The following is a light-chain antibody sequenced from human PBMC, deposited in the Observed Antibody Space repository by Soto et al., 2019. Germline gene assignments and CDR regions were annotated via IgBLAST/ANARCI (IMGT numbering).Light chain of an antibody. CDR2: GAS. CDR3: QQYVNSPIT. Sequence: ESVLTQSPGTLSLSPGERSTLSCRSSQSVSSNYLAWYQQKPGQTPRLLIYGASSRATGIPDRFSGSGSGTDFTLTISRLEPEDFVVYYCQQYVNSPITFGQGTRLEI. J-gene: IGKJ5*01. CDR1: QSVSSNY. V-gene: IGKV3-20*01.